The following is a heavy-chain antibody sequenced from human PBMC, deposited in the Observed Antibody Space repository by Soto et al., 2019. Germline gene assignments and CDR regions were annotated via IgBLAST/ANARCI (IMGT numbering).Heavy chain of an antibody. D-gene: IGHD2-2*02. J-gene: IGHJ4*02. Sequence: GGSLRLSCAVSGFTFSNYWMTWVRQAPGKGLEWVAYMNQDGSQIYYVDSLRGRFTISRDNAKNSLYLQMNSLRVDDTAVYYSERDRGPNTPDYWGQGTLVTVSS. CDR2: MNQDGSQI. V-gene: IGHV3-7*01. CDR1: GFTFSNYW. CDR3: ERDRGPNTPDY.